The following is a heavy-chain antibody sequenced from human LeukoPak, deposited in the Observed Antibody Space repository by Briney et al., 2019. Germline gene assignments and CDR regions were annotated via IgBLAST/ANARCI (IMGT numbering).Heavy chain of an antibody. CDR1: GGSFSGYY. Sequence: SETLSLTCAVYGGSFSGYYWSWIRQPPGKGLEWIGEINHSGSTNYNPSLKSQVTISVDTSKNQFSLKLSSVTAADTAVYYCARLLLWFGDSYYFDYWGQGTLVTVSS. CDR2: INHSGST. CDR3: ARLLLWFGDSYYFDY. D-gene: IGHD3-10*01. J-gene: IGHJ4*02. V-gene: IGHV4-34*01.